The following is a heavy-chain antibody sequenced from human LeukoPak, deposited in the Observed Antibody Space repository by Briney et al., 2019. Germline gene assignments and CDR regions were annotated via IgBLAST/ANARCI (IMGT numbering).Heavy chain of an antibody. D-gene: IGHD5-18*01. V-gene: IGHV1-69*13. CDR2: IIPIFGTA. Sequence: SVKVSCKASGGTFSSYAISWVRQAPGQGLEWMGGIIPIFGTANYAQKFQGRVTITADESTSTAYMELSSLGSEDTAVYYCAREGGGYSYGLHYFDYWGQGTLVTVSS. J-gene: IGHJ4*02. CDR3: AREGGGYSYGLHYFDY. CDR1: GGTFSSYA.